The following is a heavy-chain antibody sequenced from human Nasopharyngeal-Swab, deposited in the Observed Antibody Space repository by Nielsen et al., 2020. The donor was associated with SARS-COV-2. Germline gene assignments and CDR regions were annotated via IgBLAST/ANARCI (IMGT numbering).Heavy chain of an antibody. CDR2: ISGSGGST. V-gene: IGHV3-23*01. J-gene: IGHJ4*02. CDR3: AKVPLYYYDSSGPRDY. Sequence: GGSLRLSCAASGLSFSEFWMYWVRQAPGKGLEWVSAISGSGGSTYYADSVKGRFTISRDNSKNTLYLQMNSLRAEDTAVYYCAKVPLYYYDSSGPRDYWGQGTLVTVSS. D-gene: IGHD3-22*01. CDR1: GLSFSEFW.